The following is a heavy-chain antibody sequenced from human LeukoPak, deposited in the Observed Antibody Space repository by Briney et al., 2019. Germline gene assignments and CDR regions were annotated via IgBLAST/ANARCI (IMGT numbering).Heavy chain of an antibody. J-gene: IGHJ2*01. V-gene: IGHV4-61*01. CDR3: ARPLGSGYGRRYFDL. Sequence: SETLSLTCTVSGGSVSSGSYYWSWIRQPPGKGLEWIGYIYYSGSTNYNPSLKSRVTIALDTSKNQVSLKLSSVTAADTAVYYCARPLGSGYGRRYFDLWGRGTLVTVSS. D-gene: IGHD5-12*01. CDR1: GGSVSSGSYY. CDR2: IYYSGST.